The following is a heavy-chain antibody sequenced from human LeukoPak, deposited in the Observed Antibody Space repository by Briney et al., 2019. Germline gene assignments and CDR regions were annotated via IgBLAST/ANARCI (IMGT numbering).Heavy chain of an antibody. CDR2: ISSSSSTI. J-gene: IGHJ6*03. CDR3: ARDAVEYSSSIYYYYYYMDV. Sequence: GGSLRLSCAASGFTFSSYSMNWVRQAPGKGLEWVSYISSSSSTIYYADSVKGRFTISRDNAKNSLYLQMNSLRAEDTAVYYCARDAVEYSSSIYYYYYYMDVWGKGTTLTVSS. D-gene: IGHD6-6*01. V-gene: IGHV3-48*01. CDR1: GFTFSSYS.